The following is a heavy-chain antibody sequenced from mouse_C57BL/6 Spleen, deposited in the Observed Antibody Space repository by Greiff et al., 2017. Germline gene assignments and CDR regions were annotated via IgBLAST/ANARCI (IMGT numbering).Heavy chain of an antibody. CDR2: ITYDVSST. CDR3: ARDEDAMDY. CDR1: GFTFSDYY. J-gene: IGHJ4*01. Sequence: DVQLVESEGGLVQPGSSMKLSCTASGFTFSDYYMAWVRQVPEKGLEWVANITYDVSSTYYLDSLKSRFIISRDNAKNILYLQMSSLKSEDTATYYCARDEDAMDYWGQGTSVTVSS. V-gene: IGHV5-16*01.